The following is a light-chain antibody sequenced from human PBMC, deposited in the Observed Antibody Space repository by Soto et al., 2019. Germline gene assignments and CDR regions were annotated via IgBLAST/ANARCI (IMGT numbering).Light chain of an antibody. Sequence: EIVMTQSPDTLSVSPGERATLSCRASQSVSSKLAWYQQKPGQAPRLLIYDASTRATGIPARFSGSGSGTEFTLTISSLQAEDFEVYYCQQYDTWPLTFGGGDKVEIK. V-gene: IGKV3-15*01. CDR1: QSVSSK. J-gene: IGKJ4*01. CDR2: DAS. CDR3: QQYDTWPLT.